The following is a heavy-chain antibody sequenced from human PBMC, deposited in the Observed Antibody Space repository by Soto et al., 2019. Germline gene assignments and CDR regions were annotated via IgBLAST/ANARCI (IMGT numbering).Heavy chain of an antibody. D-gene: IGHD6-6*01. CDR3: ASQQLGPSYYYGMDV. CDR2: TIPIFCTA. CDR1: VGTFNSYA. V-gene: IGHV1-69*12. J-gene: IGHJ6*02. Sequence: QVQLVQSGAEVKKPGSSVKVSCKASVGTFNSYAISWVRQAPGQGLEWMGGTIPIFCTADYAQKFQGRVTITADESTSTAYMELSSLRSEDTAVYYCASQQLGPSYYYGMDVWGQGTTVTVSS.